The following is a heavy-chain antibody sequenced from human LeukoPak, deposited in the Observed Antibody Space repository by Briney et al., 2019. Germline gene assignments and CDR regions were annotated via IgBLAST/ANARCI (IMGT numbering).Heavy chain of an antibody. V-gene: IGHV4-38-2*01. CDR1: GYSISSGYY. CDR2: IHHSGST. J-gene: IGHJ5*02. CDR3: ARRGSGLVVAATPWFDP. D-gene: IGHD2-15*01. Sequence: SETLSLTCAVSGYSISSGYYWGWIRQPPGKGLEWIGSIHHSGSTYYNPSLKSRVTISVDTSKNQFSLKLSSVTAADTAVYYCARRGSGLVVAATPWFDPWGQGTLVTVSS.